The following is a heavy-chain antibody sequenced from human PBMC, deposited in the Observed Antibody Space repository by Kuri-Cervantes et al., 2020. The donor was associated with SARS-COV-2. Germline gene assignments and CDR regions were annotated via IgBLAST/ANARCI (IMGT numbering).Heavy chain of an antibody. CDR1: GGSNSSHY. J-gene: IGHJ5*02. CDR3: ARDPNANHNNWFDP. V-gene: IGHV4-59*11. D-gene: IGHD4/OR15-4a*01. CDR2: IYYSGST. Sequence: SETLSLTCTVSGGSNSSHYWSWIRQPPGKGLEWIGYIYYSGSTNYNPSLKSRVTISVDTSKNQFSLKLSSVTAADTAVYYCARDPNANHNNWFDPWGQGTLVTVSS.